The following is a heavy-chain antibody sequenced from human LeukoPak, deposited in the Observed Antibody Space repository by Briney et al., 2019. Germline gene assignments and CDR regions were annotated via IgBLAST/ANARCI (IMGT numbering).Heavy chain of an antibody. CDR3: ARRAVGNDAFDI. CDR1: GGSISSGGYS. J-gene: IGHJ3*02. D-gene: IGHD1-26*01. CDR2: IYHSGST. V-gene: IGHV4-30-2*01. Sequence: SETLSLTCAVSGGSISSGGYSWSWIRQPPGKGLEWIGYIYHSGSTYYNPSLKSRVTISVDRSKNQFSLKLSSVTAADTAVYYCARRAVGNDAFDIWGHGTMVTVSS.